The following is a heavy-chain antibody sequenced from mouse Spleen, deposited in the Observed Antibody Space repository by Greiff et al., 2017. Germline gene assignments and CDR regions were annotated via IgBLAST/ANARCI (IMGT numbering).Heavy chain of an antibody. J-gene: IGHJ2*01. V-gene: IGHV3-6*02. D-gene: IGHD1-1*01. CDR1: GYSITSGYY. CDR3: ARDYYGSTTFDY. CDR2: ISYDGSN. Sequence: ESGPGLVKPSQSLSLTCSVTGYSITSGYYWNWIRQFPGNKLEWMGYISYDGSNNYNPSLKNRISITRDTSKNQFFLKLNSVTTEDTATYYCARDYYGSTTFDYWGQGTTLTVSS.